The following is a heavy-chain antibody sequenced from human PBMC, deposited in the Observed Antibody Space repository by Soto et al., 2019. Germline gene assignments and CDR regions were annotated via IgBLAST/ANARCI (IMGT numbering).Heavy chain of an antibody. J-gene: IGHJ4*02. V-gene: IGHV1-3*01. CDR1: GYTFTSYA. CDR3: ARTSGYYFFDY. D-gene: IGHD3-3*01. Sequence: QVQLVQSGAEVKKPGASVKVSCKASGYTFTSYAMHWVRQAPGQRLEWMGWINAGNGNTKYSQKFQGRVTITGATSASTAYMELSSLRSEDTAVYYCARTSGYYFFDYWGQGTLVTVSS. CDR2: INAGNGNT.